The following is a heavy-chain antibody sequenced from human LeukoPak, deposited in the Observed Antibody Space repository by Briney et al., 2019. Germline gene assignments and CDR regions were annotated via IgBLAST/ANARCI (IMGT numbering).Heavy chain of an antibody. CDR1: GFTFSSYS. CDR3: ARSQSSGYYGRGAFDI. Sequence: PGGSLRLSCTASGFTFSSYSLNWVRQAPGKGLEWVSSVSTGSNYIYYADSVKGRFTISRDNDKNSLYLQMNSLRAEDTAVYYCARSQSSGYYGRGAFDIWGQGTMVTVSS. V-gene: IGHV3-21*04. D-gene: IGHD3-22*01. J-gene: IGHJ3*02. CDR2: VSTGSNYI.